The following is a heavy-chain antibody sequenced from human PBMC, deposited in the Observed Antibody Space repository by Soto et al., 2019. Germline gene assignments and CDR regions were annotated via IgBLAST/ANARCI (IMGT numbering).Heavy chain of an antibody. J-gene: IGHJ5*02. CDR1: GGSISSGGYY. CDR2: IYYSGST. D-gene: IGHD3-22*01. Sequence: SETLSLTCTVSGGSISSGGYYWSWIRQHPGKGLEWIGYIYYSGSTYYNPSLKSRVTISVDTSKNQFSLKLSSVTAADTAVYYCARDTDYYDSSGYYSNWFDPWGQGTLVTVS. V-gene: IGHV4-31*03. CDR3: ARDTDYYDSSGYYSNWFDP.